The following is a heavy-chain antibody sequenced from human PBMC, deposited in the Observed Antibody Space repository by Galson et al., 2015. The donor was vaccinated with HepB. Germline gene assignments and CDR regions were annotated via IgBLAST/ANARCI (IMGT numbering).Heavy chain of an antibody. CDR2: IGSKAKSYAT. J-gene: IGHJ4*02. CDR3: TRLGDLSGYSSL. CDR1: GFTFSGSA. V-gene: IGHV3-73*01. D-gene: IGHD6-13*01. Sequence: SLRLSCAASGFTFSGSAMHWVRQASGRGLEWVGRIGSKAKSYATAYAASVKGRFTISRDDSKNTAYMQMNSLKTEDTAVYYYTRLGDLSGYSSLWGQGTLVTVSS.